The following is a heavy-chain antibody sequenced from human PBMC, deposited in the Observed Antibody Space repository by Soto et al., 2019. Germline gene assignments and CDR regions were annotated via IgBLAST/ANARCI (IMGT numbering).Heavy chain of an antibody. Sequence: ASETLFLTCTVFCGSISSSSYYWGRVRQPPGKGLEWIGSIYYSGSTYYNPSLKSQVTISVDTSKNQFSLKLSSVTAADTAVYYCARQTRLPPNYFDYWGQGTLVTVSS. CDR2: IYYSGST. CDR1: CGSISSSSYY. V-gene: IGHV4-39*01. J-gene: IGHJ4*02. D-gene: IGHD4-17*01. CDR3: ARQTRLPPNYFDY.